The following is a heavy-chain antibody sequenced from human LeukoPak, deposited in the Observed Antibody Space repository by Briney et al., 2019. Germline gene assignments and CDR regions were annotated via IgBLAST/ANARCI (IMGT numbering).Heavy chain of an antibody. J-gene: IGHJ4*02. CDR2: INPNSGGT. Sequence: ASVKVSCKASGYTFTGYYMHWVRQAPGQGLEWMGWINPNSGGTNYAQKFQGRVTMTRDTSISTAYMELSRLRSDDTAVYYCARVDCSSTSCYLDYWGQGTLATVSS. V-gene: IGHV1-2*02. D-gene: IGHD2-2*01. CDR1: GYTFTGYY. CDR3: ARVDCSSTSCYLDY.